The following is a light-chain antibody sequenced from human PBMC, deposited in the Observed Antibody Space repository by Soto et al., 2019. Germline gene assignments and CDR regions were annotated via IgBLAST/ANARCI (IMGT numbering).Light chain of an antibody. V-gene: IGLV8-61*01. Sequence: QTVVTQEPSFSVSPGGTVTLTCGLSSGSVSASYYPSWYQQTPGQAPRTLIYSTNTRSSGVPDRFSGSILGNKAALTITGAQADDESDYYCVLHMGSGIWVFGGGTKLPS. CDR1: SGSVSASYY. J-gene: IGLJ3*02. CDR2: STN. CDR3: VLHMGSGIWV.